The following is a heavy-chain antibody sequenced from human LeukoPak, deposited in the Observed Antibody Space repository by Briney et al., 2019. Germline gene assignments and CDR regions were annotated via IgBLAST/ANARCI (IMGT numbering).Heavy chain of an antibody. CDR2: IRYDGGNK. J-gene: IGHJ6*03. V-gene: IGHV3-30*02. CDR1: GFTFSSYG. D-gene: IGHD2-15*01. CDR3: AKAGVCGSCYPHHYYYYYMDV. Sequence: GGSLRLSCAASGFTFSSYGMHWVRQAPGKGLEWVAFIRYDGGNKYYADSVKGRFTISRDNSKNTLYVQMNSLRPEDTAVYYCAKAGVCGSCYPHHYYYYYMDVWGKGTTVTVSS.